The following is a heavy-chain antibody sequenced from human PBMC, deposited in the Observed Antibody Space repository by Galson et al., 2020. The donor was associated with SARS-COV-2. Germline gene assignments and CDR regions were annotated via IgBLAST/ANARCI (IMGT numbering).Heavy chain of an antibody. Sequence: SGFTFSSYGMHWVRQAPGKGLEWVAVIWYDGSNKYYADSVKGRFTISRDNSKNTLYLQMNSLRAEDTAVYYCARDSSSGWYMDYWGQGTLVTVSS. J-gene: IGHJ4*02. CDR1: GFTFSSYG. D-gene: IGHD6-19*01. V-gene: IGHV3-33*01. CDR3: ARDSSSGWYMDY. CDR2: IWYDGSNK.